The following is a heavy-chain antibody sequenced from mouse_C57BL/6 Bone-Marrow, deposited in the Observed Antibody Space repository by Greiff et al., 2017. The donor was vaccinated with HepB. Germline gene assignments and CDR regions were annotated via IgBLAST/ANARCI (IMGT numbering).Heavy chain of an antibody. CDR3: TPYYYGSA. J-gene: IGHJ2*01. CDR2: INPSNGGT. V-gene: IGHV1-53*01. Sequence: QVQLQQPGTELVKPGASVKLSCKASGYTFTSYWMHWVKQRPGQGLEWIGNINPSNGGTNYNEKFQGKATITADTSSNTAYLQLSSLTSEDPAVYYCTPYYYGSAWGQGTTLTVSA. CDR1: GYTFTSYW. D-gene: IGHD1-1*01.